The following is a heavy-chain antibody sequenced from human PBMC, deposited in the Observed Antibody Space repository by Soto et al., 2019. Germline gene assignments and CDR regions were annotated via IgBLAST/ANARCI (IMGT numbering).Heavy chain of an antibody. V-gene: IGHV3-30*18. J-gene: IGHJ6*02. Sequence: QVQLVESGGGVVQPGRSLRLSCAASGFTFSSYGLHCVRQAPGKGLEGVAVISYEGSKKYYADSVKGRVTISRDKSKNSTYLQMNSLRAEYTAVYYCAKDLLGRCRSYGMGVWGQGTKVSVAS. CDR3: AKDLLGRCRSYGMGV. CDR2: ISYEGSKK. CDR1: GFTFSSYG. D-gene: IGHD2-15*01.